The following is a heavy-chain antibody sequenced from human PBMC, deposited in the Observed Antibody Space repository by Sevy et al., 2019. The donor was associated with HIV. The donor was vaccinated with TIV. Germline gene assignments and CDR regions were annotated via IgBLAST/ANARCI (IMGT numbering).Heavy chain of an antibody. Sequence: SETLSLTCTVSGGSISSGTYYWSWIRQPAGKGLEWIGRIYTSGSTNYNPFLKSRVTISVDTSKNQFSLKLSSVTAADTALYYCAREGSSGWYGELDYWGQGTLVTVSS. CDR1: GGSISSGTYY. CDR3: AREGSSGWYGELDY. J-gene: IGHJ4*02. CDR2: IYTSGST. V-gene: IGHV4-61*02. D-gene: IGHD6-19*01.